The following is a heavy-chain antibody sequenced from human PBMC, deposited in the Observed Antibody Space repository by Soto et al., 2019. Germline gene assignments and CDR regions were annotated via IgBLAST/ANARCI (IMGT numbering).Heavy chain of an antibody. Sequence: QAYLEQSGAEVKKPGTSVKVSCKASGYSLTDNGITWVRQASGQGLEDMGWISPDSGNTDYARRFQGRVTLTSDTSINTAYMELSSLRSDDTAVYYCARVSGYYYFYMDVWGKGTTVTVSS. CDR2: ISPDSGNT. CDR1: GYSLTDNG. J-gene: IGHJ6*03. CDR3: ARVSGYYYFYMDV. V-gene: IGHV1-8*02.